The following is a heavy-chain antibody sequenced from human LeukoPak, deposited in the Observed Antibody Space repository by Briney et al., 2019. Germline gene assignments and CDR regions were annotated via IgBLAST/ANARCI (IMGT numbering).Heavy chain of an antibody. CDR3: ARLSLRQPSTVIKKASYYFDY. J-gene: IGHJ4*02. D-gene: IGHD4-23*01. V-gene: IGHV4-39*01. CDR1: TGSISSSSYY. CDR2: MYYSRSI. Sequence: SETLSLTCTVSTGSISSSSYYWGWIRQPPGKGLEWIGNMYYSRSIYYNPSLKSRVTISVDTSKNQFSLKLSSVIAADTAVYYCARLSLRQPSTVIKKASYYFDYWGQGTLVTVSS.